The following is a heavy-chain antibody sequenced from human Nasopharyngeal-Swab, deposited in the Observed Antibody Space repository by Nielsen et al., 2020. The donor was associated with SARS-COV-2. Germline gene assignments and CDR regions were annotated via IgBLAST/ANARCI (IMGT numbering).Heavy chain of an antibody. J-gene: IGHJ4*02. CDR1: GLPFSTYA. D-gene: IGHD6-13*01. V-gene: IGHV3-23*01. CDR2: ISGRGTYT. CDR3: AKDGSSTPTY. Sequence: GESLKISCSVSGLPFSTYAMSWVRQAPGQGLEWVSAISGRGTYTYYADPVKGRFTIFHDNSKNTVFLQMKSLRADDTAVYYCAKDGSSTPTYWGQGTLVSVSS.